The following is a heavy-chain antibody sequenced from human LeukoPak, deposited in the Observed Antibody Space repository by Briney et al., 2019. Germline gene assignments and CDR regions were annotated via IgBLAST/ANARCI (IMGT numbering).Heavy chain of an antibody. CDR3: ARGLRSGLLWFGENLDY. Sequence: ASVKVSCKASGYTFTSYDINWVRQATGQGLEWMGWMNPNSGNTGYAQKFQGRVTITRNTSISTAYMELSSLRSEDTAMYYCARGLRSGLLWFGENLDYWGQGTLVTVSS. D-gene: IGHD3-10*01. CDR1: GYTFTSYD. CDR2: MNPNSGNT. V-gene: IGHV1-8*03. J-gene: IGHJ4*02.